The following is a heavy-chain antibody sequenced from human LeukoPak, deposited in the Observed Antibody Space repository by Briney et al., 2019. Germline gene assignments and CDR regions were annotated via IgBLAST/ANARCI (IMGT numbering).Heavy chain of an antibody. CDR1: GGSIANYY. D-gene: IGHD6-13*01. J-gene: IGHJ4*02. Sequence: SETLSLTCTVSGGSIANYYWSWIRQPPRKGLEWIAYIYYNGNADYNPSLKSRVTISVDTSKNQFSLKLSSVTAADTAMYYCARVARAAGLDSWRQGTPVTVSS. CDR2: IYYNGNA. CDR3: ARVARAAGLDS. V-gene: IGHV4-59*01.